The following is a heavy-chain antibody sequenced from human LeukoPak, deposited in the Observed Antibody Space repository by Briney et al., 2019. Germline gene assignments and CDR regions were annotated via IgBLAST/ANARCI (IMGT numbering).Heavy chain of an antibody. CDR2: IGSSGGST. V-gene: IGHV3-23*01. CDR1: GFTFSAYA. Sequence: GGSLRLSCGASGFTFSAYAMSWVRQAPGKGLEWVSGIGSSGGSTYYADSVKGRLTISRDNSKNTLYLQMNSLRAEDAAVYYCATKGEGMDVWGKETTVTVSS. J-gene: IGHJ6*04. CDR3: ATKGEGMDV.